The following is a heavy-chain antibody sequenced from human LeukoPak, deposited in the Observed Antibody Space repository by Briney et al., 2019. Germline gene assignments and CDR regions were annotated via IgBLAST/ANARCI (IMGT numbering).Heavy chain of an antibody. Sequence: PSETLSLTCTVSGGSISTYYWSWIRQSPGKGLEWIGYVYYSGSTNYNPPLKSRVSISVDTSKNQFSLELSSVTAAHTAVYYCAVNSTKHTFDIWGQGTMVTVSS. CDR2: VYYSGST. D-gene: IGHD5/OR15-5a*01. J-gene: IGHJ3*02. V-gene: IGHV4-59*08. CDR1: GGSISTYY. CDR3: AVNSTKHTFDI.